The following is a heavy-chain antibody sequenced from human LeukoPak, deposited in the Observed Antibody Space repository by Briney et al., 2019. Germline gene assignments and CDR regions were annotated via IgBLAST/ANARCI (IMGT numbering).Heavy chain of an antibody. CDR1: GGSISSGGYY. Sequence: SETLSLTCTVSGGSISSGGYYWSWIPQHPGKGLEWIGYIYYSGSTYYNPSLKSRVTISLDTSKNQFSLKLSSVTAADTAVYYCARLPRRLDGSGYYPYYFDYWGQGTLVSVSS. CDR3: ARLPRRLDGSGYYPYYFDY. D-gene: IGHD3-22*01. CDR2: IYYSGST. V-gene: IGHV4-31*03. J-gene: IGHJ4*02.